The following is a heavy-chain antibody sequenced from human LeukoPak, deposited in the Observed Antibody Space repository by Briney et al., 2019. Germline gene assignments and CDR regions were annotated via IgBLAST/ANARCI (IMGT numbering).Heavy chain of an antibody. CDR2: ISSSSSYI. CDR1: GFTFSNAW. V-gene: IGHV3-21*01. Sequence: GGSLRLSCTVSGFTFSNAWMNWVRQAPGKGLEWVSSISSSSSYIYYADSVKGRFTISRDNAKNSLYLQMNSLRAEDTAVYYCASTRYCSGGSCYGADYWGQGTLVTVSS. J-gene: IGHJ4*02. D-gene: IGHD2-15*01. CDR3: ASTRYCSGGSCYGADY.